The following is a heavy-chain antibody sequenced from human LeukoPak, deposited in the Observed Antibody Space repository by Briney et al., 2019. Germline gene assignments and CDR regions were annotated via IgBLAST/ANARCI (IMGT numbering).Heavy chain of an antibody. Sequence: SVKVSRKASGATFSSYAISWVRHAPGQGLEWRRGIIPFFGTANYAQKFQGRVAITADDSASTAYMELSSLRSEDTAVYYCARHYLSAYQWYFDLWGRGTLVTVSS. V-gene: IGHV1-69*13. CDR1: GATFSSYA. J-gene: IGHJ2*01. D-gene: IGHD3-3*02. CDR3: ARHYLSAYQWYFDL. CDR2: IIPFFGTA.